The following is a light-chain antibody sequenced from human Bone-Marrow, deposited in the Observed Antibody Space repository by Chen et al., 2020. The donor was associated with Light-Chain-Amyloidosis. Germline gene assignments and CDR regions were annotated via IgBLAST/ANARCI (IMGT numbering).Light chain of an antibody. CDR3: ATWDDSLDGPV. Sequence: QSVLTQPPSASGTPGQRVTISCSGSRFDIGSNHVHWYQHLPGTAPKRLFFTNDQRPSGGPDRFSGSKSGTSASLAIRGLQSEDEADYCCATWDDSLDGPVVGGGTKLTVL. CDR1: RFDIGSNH. J-gene: IGLJ2*01. CDR2: TND. V-gene: IGLV1-44*01.